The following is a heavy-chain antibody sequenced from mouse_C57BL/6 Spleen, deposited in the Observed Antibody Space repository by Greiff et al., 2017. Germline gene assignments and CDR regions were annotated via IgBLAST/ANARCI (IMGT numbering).Heavy chain of an antibody. CDR3: ARGGYGSSYPYAMDY. V-gene: IGHV1-69*01. D-gene: IGHD1-1*01. CDR1: GYTFTSYW. Sequence: QVQLQQPGAELVMPGASVKLSCKASGYTFTSYWMHWVKQRPGQGLEWIGEIDPSDSYTNYNQKFKGKSTFTVDKSSSTAYMQLSSLTSEDSAVYYCARGGYGSSYPYAMDYWGQGTSVTVSS. J-gene: IGHJ4*01. CDR2: IDPSDSYT.